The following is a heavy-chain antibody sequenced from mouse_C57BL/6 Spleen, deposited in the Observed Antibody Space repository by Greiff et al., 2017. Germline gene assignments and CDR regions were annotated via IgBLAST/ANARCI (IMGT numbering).Heavy chain of an antibody. Sequence: EVMLVESGGGLVKPGGSLKLSCAASGFTFSDYGMHWVRQAPEKGLEWVAYISSGSSTIYYADTVKGRFTISRDNAKNTLFLQMTSLRSEDTAMYYCARDDYSNYGALYYAMDYWGQGTSVTVSS. J-gene: IGHJ4*01. CDR3: ARDDYSNYGALYYAMDY. D-gene: IGHD2-5*01. CDR2: ISSGSSTI. V-gene: IGHV5-17*01. CDR1: GFTFSDYG.